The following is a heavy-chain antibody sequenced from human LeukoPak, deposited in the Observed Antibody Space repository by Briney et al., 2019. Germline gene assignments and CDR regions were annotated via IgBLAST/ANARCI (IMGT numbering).Heavy chain of an antibody. D-gene: IGHD5-24*01. V-gene: IGHV1-69*13. CDR2: IIPIFRST. CDR3: ARSQRAGYNVYHFDY. J-gene: IGHJ4*02. CDR1: GGTFSSYG. Sequence: EASVKVSCKASGGTFSSYGVSWVRQAPGQGLEWMGGIIPIFRSTTYAQKFRGRVTITADESMSTVYMEMSSLRSEDTAVYYCARSQRAGYNVYHFDYWGQGTLVTVSS.